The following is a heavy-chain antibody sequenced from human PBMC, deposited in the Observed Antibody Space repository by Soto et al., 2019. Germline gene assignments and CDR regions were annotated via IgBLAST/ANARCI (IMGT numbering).Heavy chain of an antibody. Sequence: SVKVSCKASGGTFSSYAISWVRQAPGQGLEWMGGIIPIFGTANYAQKFQGRVTITADESTSTAYMELSSLRSEDTAVYYCARGNDDYGDCQYYFDYWGQGTLVTVSS. V-gene: IGHV1-69*13. CDR3: ARGNDDYGDCQYYFDY. CDR1: GGTFSSYA. J-gene: IGHJ4*02. CDR2: IIPIFGTA. D-gene: IGHD4-17*01.